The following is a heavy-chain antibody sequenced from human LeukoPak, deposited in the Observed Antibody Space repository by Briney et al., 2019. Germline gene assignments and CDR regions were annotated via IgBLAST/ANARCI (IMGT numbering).Heavy chain of an antibody. CDR2: IYYSGST. V-gene: IGHV4-59*01. CDR1: GGSISSYY. D-gene: IGHD5-24*01. J-gene: IGHJ4*02. CDR3: ARHRDGYNSLDY. Sequence: SETLSLTCTVSGGSISSYYWSWIWQPPGKGLEWIGYIYYSGSTNYNPSLKSRVTISVDTSKNQFSLKLSSVTAADTAVYYCARHRDGYNSLDYWGQGTLVTVSS.